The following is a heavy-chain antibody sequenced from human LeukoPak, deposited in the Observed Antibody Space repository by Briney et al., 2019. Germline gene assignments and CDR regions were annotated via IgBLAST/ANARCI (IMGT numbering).Heavy chain of an antibody. J-gene: IGHJ4*02. CDR3: ARDGGTAGYSSGSDY. V-gene: IGHV1-18*04. CDR1: GYTFTGYY. Sequence: GASVTVSCKASGYTFTGYYMHWVRQAPGQGLEWMGWISAYNGNTNYAQKLQGRVTMTTDTSTSTVYMELRSLRSDDTAVYYCARDGGTAGYSSGSDYWGQGTLVTVSS. CDR2: ISAYNGNT. D-gene: IGHD5-18*01.